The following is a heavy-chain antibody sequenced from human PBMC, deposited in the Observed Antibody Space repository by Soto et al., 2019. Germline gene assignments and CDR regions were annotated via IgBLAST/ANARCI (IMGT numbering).Heavy chain of an antibody. J-gene: IGHJ3*02. CDR2: IHPGDSDT. Sequence: GESLKISCKGSGYSFSSYWIAWVRQMPGKGLEWMGVIHPGDSDTRYSPSFQGQVTISVDKTISTAYLQWSSLKASDTAMYYCARRHIAARLRFDIWGQGTMVTVSS. CDR1: GYSFSSYW. V-gene: IGHV5-51*01. CDR3: ARRHIAARLRFDI. D-gene: IGHD6-6*01.